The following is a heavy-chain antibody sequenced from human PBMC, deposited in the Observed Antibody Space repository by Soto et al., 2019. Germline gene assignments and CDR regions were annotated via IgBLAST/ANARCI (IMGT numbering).Heavy chain of an antibody. J-gene: IGHJ6*02. D-gene: IGHD3-3*02. V-gene: IGHV4-31*03. CDR2: IYYSGST. Sequence: QVQLQESGPGLVKPSQTLSLTCTVSGGSISSGGYYWSWIRKHPGKGLEWIGYIYYSGSTYYNQYGGSPSNNLPRKIRVTTSEDTSKNQFSLKLSDETAADTDVYSCARASTLGPRKIAGGMDVWGQGTTVTVSS. CDR1: GGSISSGGYY. CDR3: ARASTLGPRKIAGGMDV.